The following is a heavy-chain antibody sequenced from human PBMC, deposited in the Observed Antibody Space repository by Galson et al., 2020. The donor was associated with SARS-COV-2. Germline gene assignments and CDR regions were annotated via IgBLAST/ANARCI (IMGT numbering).Heavy chain of an antibody. D-gene: IGHD6-19*01. V-gene: IGHV3-33*06. Sequence: GESLKISCAASGFTFGSYGMHWVRQAPGKGLEWVAVIWHDGSNKYYADSVKGRFTISRDNSKNTLYLQMNSLRAEDTAVYYCAKDRGIAVGGTLDYLDYWGQGTLVTGSS. CDR2: IWHDGSNK. CDR3: AKDRGIAVGGTLDYLDY. CDR1: GFTFGSYG. J-gene: IGHJ4*02.